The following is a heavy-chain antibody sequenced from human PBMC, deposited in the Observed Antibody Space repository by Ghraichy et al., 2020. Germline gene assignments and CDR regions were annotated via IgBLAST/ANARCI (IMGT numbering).Heavy chain of an antibody. CDR2: IYYSGST. D-gene: IGHD1-26*01. Sequence: SLNISCTVSGGSISSGDYYWSWIRQPPGKGLEWIGYIYYSGSTYYNPSLKSRVTISVDTSKNQFSLKLSSVTAADTAVYYCARGGSYQQPDAFDIWGQGTMVTVSS. CDR3: ARGGSYQQPDAFDI. CDR1: GGSISSGDYY. J-gene: IGHJ3*02. V-gene: IGHV4-30-4*08.